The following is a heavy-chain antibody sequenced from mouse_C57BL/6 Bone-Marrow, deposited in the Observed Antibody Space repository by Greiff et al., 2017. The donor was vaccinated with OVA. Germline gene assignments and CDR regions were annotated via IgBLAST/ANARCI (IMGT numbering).Heavy chain of an antibody. CDR3: ARYWDLSWFAY. V-gene: IGHV1-50*01. D-gene: IGHD4-1*01. CDR1: GYTFTSYW. Sequence: QVQLQQPGAELVKPGASVKLSCKASGYTFTSYWMQWVKQRPGQGLEWIGEIDPSDSYTNYNQKFKGKATLTVDTSSITAYMQLSSLTSEDSAVYYCARYWDLSWFAYWGQGTLVTVSA. CDR2: IDPSDSYT. J-gene: IGHJ3*01.